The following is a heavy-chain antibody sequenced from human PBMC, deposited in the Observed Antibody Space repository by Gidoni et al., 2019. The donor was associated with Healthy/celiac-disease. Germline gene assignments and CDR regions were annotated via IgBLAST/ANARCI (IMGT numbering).Heavy chain of an antibody. Sequence: QKWVAVIWYDGSNKYYADSVKGRFTISRDNSKNTLYLQMNSLRAEDTAVYYCARGPNRYQLLSPLDYWGQGTLVTVSS. CDR3: ARGPNRYQLLSPLDY. V-gene: IGHV3-33*01. J-gene: IGHJ4*02. D-gene: IGHD2-2*01. CDR2: IWYDGSNK.